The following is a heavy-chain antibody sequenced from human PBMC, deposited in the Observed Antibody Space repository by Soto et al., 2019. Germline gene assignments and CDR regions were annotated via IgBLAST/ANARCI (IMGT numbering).Heavy chain of an antibody. D-gene: IGHD3-22*01. J-gene: IGHJ4*02. V-gene: IGHV3-30*18. CDR3: AKEWVYDSSGWSFDY. Sequence: QVQLVESGGGVVQPGRSLRLSCAASGFTFSNYGMHWVRQAPGKGLEWVAVISDDGSNKYYADSVKGRFTISRDNSKNPVYLQMNSLGGEDTAVYYCAKEWVYDSSGWSFDYLGQGTLVTVSS. CDR1: GFTFSNYG. CDR2: ISDDGSNK.